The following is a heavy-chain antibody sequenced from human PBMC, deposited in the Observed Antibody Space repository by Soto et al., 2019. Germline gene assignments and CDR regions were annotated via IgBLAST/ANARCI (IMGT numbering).Heavy chain of an antibody. CDR1: GFTLSSYW. V-gene: IGHV3-7*01. D-gene: IGHD3-10*01. J-gene: IGHJ4*02. CDR2: IKQDGSEI. Sequence: EVQLVESGGGLVQPGESLRLSCAASGFTLSSYWMSWVRQAPGKGLEWVANIKQDGSEIFYVDSVKGRFTISRDNAKNSLYLQLTSLRAEDTAVYYGARSTMVRGVIINDWGQGTLVTVSS. CDR3: ARSTMVRGVIIND.